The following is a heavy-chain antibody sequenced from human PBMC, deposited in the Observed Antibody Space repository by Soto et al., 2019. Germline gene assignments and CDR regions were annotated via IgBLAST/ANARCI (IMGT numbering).Heavy chain of an antibody. CDR1: GGTFSSYA. J-gene: IGHJ4*02. D-gene: IGHD3-22*01. Sequence: ASVKVSCKASGGTFSSYAISWVRQAPGQGLEWMGGIIPIFGTANYAQKFQGRVTITADESTSTAYMELSSLRSEDTAVYYCARSRVYYYDSSASRYYFDYWGQGTLVTVSS. V-gene: IGHV1-69*13. CDR2: IIPIFGTA. CDR3: ARSRVYYYDSSASRYYFDY.